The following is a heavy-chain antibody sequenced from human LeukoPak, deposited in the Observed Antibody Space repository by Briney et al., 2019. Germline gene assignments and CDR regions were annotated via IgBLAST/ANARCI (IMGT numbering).Heavy chain of an antibody. CDR2: IYSGSST. V-gene: IGHV3-53*01. CDR1: GFTVNSNY. CDR3: ARVGRNYGSYYYYYYMDV. Sequence: GGSLRLSCAASGFTVNSNYMNWVRQAPGKGLEWVSVIYSGSSTDYADTVKGRFTISRDNSKNTLYLQMNSLRAEDTVVYYCARVGRNYGSYYYYYYMDVWGKGTTVTVSS. D-gene: IGHD4-17*01. J-gene: IGHJ6*03.